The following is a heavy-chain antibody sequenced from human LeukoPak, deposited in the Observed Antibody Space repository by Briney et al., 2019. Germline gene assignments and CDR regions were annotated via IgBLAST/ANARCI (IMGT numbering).Heavy chain of an antibody. V-gene: IGHV4-59*08. CDR3: ARHGLREFTMVRGVRDAFDI. CDR1: GGSISSYY. J-gene: IGHJ3*02. CDR2: IYFTGST. Sequence: SETLSLTCIVSGGSISSYYWSWIRQPPGKGLEWIGYIYFTGSTNYNPSLKSRVTISVDTSKNQFSLKLSSVTAADTAVYYCARHGLREFTMVRGVRDAFDIWGQGTMVTVSS. D-gene: IGHD3-10*01.